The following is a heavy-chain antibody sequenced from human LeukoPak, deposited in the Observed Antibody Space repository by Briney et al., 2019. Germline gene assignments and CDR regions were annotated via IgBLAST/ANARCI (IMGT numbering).Heavy chain of an antibody. V-gene: IGHV3-73*01. Sequence: GGSLRLSCAASGFTFSGSALHWVRQASGKGLEWIGRIRSKTNNYATTYAAWVTGMFTISRDDAEKTGYLQMNSVKKEETAVYYSTRLSGDNWNYGGNFDSWGQGTLVTVSS. CDR1: GFTFSGSA. CDR3: TRLSGDNWNYGGNFDS. J-gene: IGHJ4*02. CDR2: IRSKTNNYAT. D-gene: IGHD1-7*01.